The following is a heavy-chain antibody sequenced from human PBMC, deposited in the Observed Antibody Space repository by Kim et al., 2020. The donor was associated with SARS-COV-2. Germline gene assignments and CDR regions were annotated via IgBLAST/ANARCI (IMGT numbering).Heavy chain of an antibody. CDR1: GYTFTSYA. D-gene: IGHD2-15*01. Sequence: ASVKVSCKASGYTFTSYAMHWVRQAPGQRLEWMGWINAGTGNTKYSQKFQGRVTITRDTSASTAYMELSSLRSEDTAVYYCARSLETEHRSSIDYWGQGTLVTVSS. J-gene: IGHJ4*02. V-gene: IGHV1-3*01. CDR2: INAGTGNT. CDR3: ARSLETEHRSSIDY.